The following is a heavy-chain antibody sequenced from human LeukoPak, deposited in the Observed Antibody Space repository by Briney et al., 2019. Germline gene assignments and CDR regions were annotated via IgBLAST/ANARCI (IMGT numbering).Heavy chain of an antibody. J-gene: IGHJ6*02. D-gene: IGHD3-22*01. CDR3: AKDDRYYYDSSGYYSGMDV. V-gene: IGHV3-33*03. Sequence: GGSLRLSCAASGFTFSSYGMHWVRQAPGKGLEWVAVIWYDGSNKYYADSVKGRFTISRDNAKNSLYLQMNSLRAEDTALYYCAKDDRYYYDSSGYYSGMDVWGQGTTVTVSS. CDR1: GFTFSSYG. CDR2: IWYDGSNK.